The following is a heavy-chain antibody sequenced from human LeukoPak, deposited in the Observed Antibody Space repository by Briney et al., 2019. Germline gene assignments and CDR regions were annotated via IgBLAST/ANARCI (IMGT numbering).Heavy chain of an antibody. J-gene: IGHJ1*01. Sequence: SETLSLTCAVYGESFVGYYWTWIRQPPGKGLEWIGEIDYTGSTNYNPSLTSRIKMSVDTSKNQFSVNLNSVTAADTAFYYCARRRIPATITGSKLSSRFDTWGQGTLVTVSS. CDR3: ARRRIPATITGSKLSSRFDT. CDR1: GESFVGYY. D-gene: IGHD5-12*01. V-gene: IGHV4-34*01. CDR2: IDYTGST.